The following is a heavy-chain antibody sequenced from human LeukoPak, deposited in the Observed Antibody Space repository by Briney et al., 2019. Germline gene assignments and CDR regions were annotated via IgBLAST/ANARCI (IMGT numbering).Heavy chain of an antibody. CDR2: IKQDGSEK. CDR1: GFTFSSYW. D-gene: IGHD2-15*01. Sequence: PGGSLRLSCAASGFTFSSYWMSWVRQAPGKGLEWVANIKQDGSEKYYVDSVKGRFTISRDNAKKSLCLQMNSLRAEDTAVYYCASTLCSGDNCYFDYYYYMDVWGKGTTVTISS. J-gene: IGHJ6*03. V-gene: IGHV3-7*01. CDR3: ASTLCSGDNCYFDYYYYMDV.